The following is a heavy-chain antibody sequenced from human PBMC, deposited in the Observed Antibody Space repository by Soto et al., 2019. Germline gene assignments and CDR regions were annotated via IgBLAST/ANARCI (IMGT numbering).Heavy chain of an antibody. CDR3: AAIPLTSGVVSGRFDP. J-gene: IGHJ5*02. CDR2: ISHRGST. V-gene: IGHV4-4*02. CDR1: GGSISSDKW. D-gene: IGHD3-3*01. Sequence: QVHLQESGPGLVKPSGTLALTCAVSGGSISSDKWWTWVRQPPGKGLEWIGEISHRGSTNYSPSFKSRLSLSVDTTKTQFSLRSTSVTAADTAVYYCAAIPLTSGVVSGRFDPWGQGIMVTVSS.